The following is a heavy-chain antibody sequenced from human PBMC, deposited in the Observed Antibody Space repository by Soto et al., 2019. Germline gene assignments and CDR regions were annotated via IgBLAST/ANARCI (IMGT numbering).Heavy chain of an antibody. V-gene: IGHV1-24*01. CDR2: FDPEDGET. D-gene: IGHD6-13*01. CDR3: AISWPSSSAKKDNWFDP. Sequence: TSVKVSCEVSGDTHTDLSMHWVRQAPGKGLEWMGGFDPEDGETIYAQKFQGRVTMTEDTSTDTAYMELSSLRSEDTAVYYCAISWPSSSAKKDNWFDPWGQGTLVTVSS. CDR1: GDTHTDLS. J-gene: IGHJ5*02.